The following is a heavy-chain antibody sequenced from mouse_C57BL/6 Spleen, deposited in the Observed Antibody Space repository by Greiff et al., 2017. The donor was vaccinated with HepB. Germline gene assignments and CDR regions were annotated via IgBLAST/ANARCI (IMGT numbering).Heavy chain of an antibody. V-gene: IGHV1-59*01. Sequence: QVHVKQPGAELVRPGTSVKLSCKASGYTFTSYWMHWVKQRPGQGLEWIGVIDPSDSYTNYNQKFKGKATLTVDTSSSTAYMQLSSLTSEDSAVYYCARDSSGHVGFAYWGQGTLVTVSA. D-gene: IGHD3-2*02. CDR3: ARDSSGHVGFAY. CDR1: GYTFTSYW. CDR2: IDPSDSYT. J-gene: IGHJ3*01.